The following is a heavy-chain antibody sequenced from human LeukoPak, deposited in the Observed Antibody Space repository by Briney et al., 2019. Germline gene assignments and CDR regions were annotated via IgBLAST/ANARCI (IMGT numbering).Heavy chain of an antibody. CDR1: GYSISSDYY. CDR3: ARTYSGSYDDAFDI. CDR2: IYHSGST. Sequence: ASETLSLTCTVSGYSISSDYYWGWIRQPPGKGLEWIGTIYHSGSTYYNPSLKSRVTISVDTSKNQFSLNLSSVTAADTAVYYCARTYSGSYDDAFDIWGQRTVVTVSS. J-gene: IGHJ3*02. V-gene: IGHV4-38-2*02. D-gene: IGHD1-26*01.